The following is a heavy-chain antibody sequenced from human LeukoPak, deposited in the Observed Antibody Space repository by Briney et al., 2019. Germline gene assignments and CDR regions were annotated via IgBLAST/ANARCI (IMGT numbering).Heavy chain of an antibody. J-gene: IGHJ3*02. CDR3: ARGPGDYDASDI. V-gene: IGHV3-7*01. Sequence: GGSLRLSCEASGFLFTRYWMSWARQAPGKGPEWVAHIKENGNEQYYADSVKGRFTICRDNVKQSLCLQMNNLRVEDTAVYYCARGPGDYDASDIWGQGTVVTVSS. CDR1: GFLFTRYW. CDR2: IKENGNEQ. D-gene: IGHD4-11*01.